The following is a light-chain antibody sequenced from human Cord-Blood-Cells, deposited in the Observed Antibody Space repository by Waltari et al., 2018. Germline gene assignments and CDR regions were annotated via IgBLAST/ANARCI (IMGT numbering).Light chain of an antibody. Sequence: IVMTKSPRSLPVTPGQPASISCRSSQSLLHSNGYNYLDWYLQKPGQSPQLLIYLGSNRASGVPDRFSGSGSGTDFTLKISRVEAEYVGVYYCMQALQTPRTFGQGTKLEIK. CDR2: LGS. CDR1: QSLLHSNGYNY. V-gene: IGKV2-28*01. J-gene: IGKJ2*02. CDR3: MQALQTPRT.